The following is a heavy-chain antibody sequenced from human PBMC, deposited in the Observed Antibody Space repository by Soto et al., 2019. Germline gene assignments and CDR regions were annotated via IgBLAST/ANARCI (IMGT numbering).Heavy chain of an antibody. CDR3: ARATVDWGSDY. D-gene: IGHD3-16*01. CDR1: GGSFSGYY. V-gene: IGHV4-34*01. Sequence: SETLSLTCAVYGGSFSGYYWSWIRQPPGKGLEWIGEINHSGSTNYNPSLKSRVTISVDTSKNQFSLKLSSVTAADTAVYYCARATVDWGSDYWGQGTLVTVSS. CDR2: INHSGST. J-gene: IGHJ4*02.